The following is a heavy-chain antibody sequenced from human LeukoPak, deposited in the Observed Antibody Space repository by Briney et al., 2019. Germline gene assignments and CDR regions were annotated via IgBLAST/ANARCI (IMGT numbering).Heavy chain of an antibody. Sequence: SETLSLTCTVSGGSISSYYWNWIRQPPGKGLEWIGYIYYSGTTNYNPSLKSRVSMSVDTSKNQFSLKLSSVTAADTAVYYCAREATMVRGVITRLIDYWGQGTLVTVSS. CDR3: AREATMVRGVITRLIDY. CDR2: IYYSGTT. D-gene: IGHD3-10*01. CDR1: GGSISSYY. V-gene: IGHV4-59*12. J-gene: IGHJ4*02.